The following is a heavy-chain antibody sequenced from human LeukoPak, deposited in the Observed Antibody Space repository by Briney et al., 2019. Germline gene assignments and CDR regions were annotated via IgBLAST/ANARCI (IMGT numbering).Heavy chain of an antibody. D-gene: IGHD3-9*01. CDR2: ISFSGNTI. Sequence: GGSLRLSCAASGFSFSSYEMNWVRQAPGKGLEWVSYISFSGNTIYYADSVKGRFNISRDNAKNSLYLQMNSLRAEDTAVYYCARELRTPYDILGRGNAFDIWGHGTMVTVSS. J-gene: IGHJ3*02. CDR3: ARELRTPYDILGRGNAFDI. CDR1: GFSFSSYE. V-gene: IGHV3-48*03.